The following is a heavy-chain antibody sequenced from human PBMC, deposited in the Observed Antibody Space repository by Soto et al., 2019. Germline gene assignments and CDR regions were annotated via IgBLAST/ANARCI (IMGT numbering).Heavy chain of an antibody. CDR3: ARREIVVVVAATSSEYFQH. V-gene: IGHV4-34*01. CDR2: INHSGST. J-gene: IGHJ1*01. D-gene: IGHD2-15*01. Sequence: QVQLQQWGAGLLKPSETLSLTCAVYGGSFSGYYWSWIRKPPGRALEWIGEINHSGSTNYNSSLRSRLTISVDTSKHQLSLKLSSVTAADTAVYYCARREIVVVVAATSSEYFQHDGQGTLVTVAS. CDR1: GGSFSGYY.